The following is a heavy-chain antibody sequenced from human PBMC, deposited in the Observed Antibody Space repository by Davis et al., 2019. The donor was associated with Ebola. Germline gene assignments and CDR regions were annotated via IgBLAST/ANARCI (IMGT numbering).Heavy chain of an antibody. D-gene: IGHD6-13*01. CDR1: GFTFSNYA. CDR3: ARSIAAAGGWFDP. Sequence: PGGSLRLSCAASGFTFSNYAMTWVRQAPGRGLEWVSGITTSGDKTFYADSVKGRFTISRDNSKNTLYLQMNSLSAEDTAVYYCARSIAAAGGWFDPWGQGTLVTVSS. CDR2: ITTSGDKT. J-gene: IGHJ5*02. V-gene: IGHV3-23*01.